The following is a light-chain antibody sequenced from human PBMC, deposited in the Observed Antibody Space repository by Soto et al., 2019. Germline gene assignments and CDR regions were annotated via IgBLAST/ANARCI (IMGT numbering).Light chain of an antibody. Sequence: QSALTQPASVSGSPGQSITISCTGTSSDIGRYNYVSWYQQYPGKAPKFMIYDVSNRPSGVSNRFSGSKSGNTASLTISGLQAEDEADYYCSSYISSSTYVFGTGTKDTDL. V-gene: IGLV2-14*01. J-gene: IGLJ1*01. CDR2: DVS. CDR1: SSDIGRYNY. CDR3: SSYISSSTYV.